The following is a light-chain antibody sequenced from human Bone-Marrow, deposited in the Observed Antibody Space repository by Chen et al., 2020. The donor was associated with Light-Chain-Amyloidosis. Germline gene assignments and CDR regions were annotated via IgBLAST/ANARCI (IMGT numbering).Light chain of an antibody. Sequence: NFMLPQPHSVSGSPGKTVTISCPRSSGRIARNYVQWYQQRPGSSPTTVIYEDDQRPSGVPDRFAGSIDRASNSASLTISGLKTEDEADYYCQSYDARNVVFGGGTKLAVL. V-gene: IGLV6-57*01. J-gene: IGLJ2*01. CDR3: QSYDARNVV. CDR2: EDD. CDR1: SGRIARNY.